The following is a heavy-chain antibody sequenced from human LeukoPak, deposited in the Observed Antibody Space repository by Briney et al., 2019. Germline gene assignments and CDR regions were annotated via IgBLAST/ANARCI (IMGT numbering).Heavy chain of an antibody. CDR2: IFHSGST. J-gene: IGHJ4*02. CDR3: ARSSSSWIFDY. Sequence: SGTLSLTCAVSGGSISSSNWWSWVRQPPGKGLEWIGEIFHSGSTNYNPSPRSRVTISVDKSKNQFSLKLTSVTAADTAVYYCARSSSSWIFDYWGQGTLVTVSS. CDR1: GGSISSSNW. V-gene: IGHV4-4*02. D-gene: IGHD6-13*01.